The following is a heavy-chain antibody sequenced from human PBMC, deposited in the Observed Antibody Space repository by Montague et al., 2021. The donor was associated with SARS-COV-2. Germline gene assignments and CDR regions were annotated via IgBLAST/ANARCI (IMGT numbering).Heavy chain of an antibody. CDR3: ASPGGYCTGGSCYYVY. Sequence: SETLSLTCSVSGGSISTYYWSWIRQPPGKGLEWIGYIYYSGSTNYNPSLKSRVTISIDTSKNQFSLELSSVTAADMAVYYCASPGGYCTGGSCYYVYWGQGILVIVSS. J-gene: IGHJ4*02. CDR1: GGSISTYY. V-gene: IGHV4-59*01. D-gene: IGHD2-15*01. CDR2: IYYSGST.